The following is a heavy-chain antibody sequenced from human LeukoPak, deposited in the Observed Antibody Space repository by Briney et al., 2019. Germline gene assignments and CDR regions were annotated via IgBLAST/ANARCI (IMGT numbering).Heavy chain of an antibody. CDR2: IYYTGTT. J-gene: IGHJ4*02. V-gene: IGHV4-59*01. CDR1: SGSITNY. CDR3: AGAPNQHYFDY. Sequence: SETLSLTCTVSSGSITNYWSWIRPPPGKGLEYIGHIYYTGTTDYNPSLKSRVTMSVEPSKSQFSLRLISVTASDTAVYFCAGAPNQHYFDYWGQGTLVAVSS.